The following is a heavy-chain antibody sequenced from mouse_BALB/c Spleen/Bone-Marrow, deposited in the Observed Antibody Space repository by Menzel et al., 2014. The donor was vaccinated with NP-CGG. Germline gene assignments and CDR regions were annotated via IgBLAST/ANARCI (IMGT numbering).Heavy chain of an antibody. V-gene: IGHV1S137*01. CDR1: GYTFTDYA. CDR3: AREVRDDYAMDY. CDR2: ISTYYGDA. Sequence: QVQLKQSGAELVRPGVSVKISCKGSGYTFTDYAMHWVKQSHAKSLEWIGAISTYYGDASYNQKFKGKATMTVDKSSSTAYMELARLTSEDSAIYYCAREVRDDYAMDYWGQGTSVTVSS. D-gene: IGHD2-14*01. J-gene: IGHJ4*01.